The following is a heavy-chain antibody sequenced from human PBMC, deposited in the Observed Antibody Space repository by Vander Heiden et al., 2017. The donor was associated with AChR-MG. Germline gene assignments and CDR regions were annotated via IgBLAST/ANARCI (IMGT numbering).Heavy chain of an antibody. CDR2: IKQDGSEK. V-gene: IGHV3-7*03. J-gene: IGHJ1*01. CDR3: AGGGGYLIED. CDR1: SFTFRDLW. D-gene: IGHD2-21*01. Sequence: EVQLVESGGGLVQPGGALRLSCSASSFTFRDLWMNWVRQAPGKGLEGVAIIKQDGSEKHYVDSVEGRFTISRDNTKKSLYLQMNSLRAEDTAMYYCAGGGGYLIEDWGQGTLVNVSS.